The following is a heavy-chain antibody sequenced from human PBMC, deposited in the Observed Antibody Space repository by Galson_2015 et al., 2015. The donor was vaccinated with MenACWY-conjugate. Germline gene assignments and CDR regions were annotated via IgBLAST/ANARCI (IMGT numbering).Heavy chain of an antibody. V-gene: IGHV3-48*02. D-gene: IGHD2-2*02. CDR2: ISSSSSTI. J-gene: IGHJ6*02. CDR3: ARVLGYCSSTSCYNDYYYGMDV. CDR1: GFTFSSYS. Sequence: SLRLSCAASGFTFSSYSMNWVRQAPGKGLEWVSYISSSSSTIYYADSVKGRFTISRDNAKNSLYLQMHSLRDEDTAVYYCARVLGYCSSTSCYNDYYYGMDVWGQGTTVTVSS.